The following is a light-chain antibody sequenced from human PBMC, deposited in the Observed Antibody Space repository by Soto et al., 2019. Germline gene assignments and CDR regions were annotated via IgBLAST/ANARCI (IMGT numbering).Light chain of an antibody. CDR1: SSDVGGYNY. Sequence: QSALTQPRSVSVSPGQSVTGSCTGTSSDVGGYNYVSWYQQHPGKAPKLMIYDVSKRPSGVPDRFSGSKSGNTASLTISGLQAEDEADYYCCSYAGSYTLYVFGTGTKVTVL. CDR2: DVS. CDR3: CSYAGSYTLYV. V-gene: IGLV2-11*01. J-gene: IGLJ1*01.